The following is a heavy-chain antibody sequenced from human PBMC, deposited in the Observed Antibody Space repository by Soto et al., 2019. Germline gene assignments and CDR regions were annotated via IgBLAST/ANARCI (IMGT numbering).Heavy chain of an antibody. CDR1: GYTFTGYY. V-gene: IGHV1-18*04. D-gene: IGHD2-15*01. Sequence: ASVKVSCKASGYTFTGYYMHWVRQAPGQGLEWMGWISAYNGNTNYAQKLQGRVTMTTDTSTSTAYMELRSLRSDDTAVYYCAKARYCSGGSCYSYYYYYGMDVWGQGTTVTVSS. CDR2: ISAYNGNT. CDR3: AKARYCSGGSCYSYYYYYGMDV. J-gene: IGHJ6*02.